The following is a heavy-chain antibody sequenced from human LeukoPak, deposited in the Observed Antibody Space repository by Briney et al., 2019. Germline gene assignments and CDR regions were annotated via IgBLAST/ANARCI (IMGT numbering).Heavy chain of an antibody. J-gene: IGHJ1*01. Sequence: SETLSLTCAVYGGSFSGYYWSWIRQPPGKGLEWIGEINHSGSTNYNPSLKSRVTISVDTSKNQFSLKLSSVTAADTAVYYCAPTSYYYDSSAPEPSKSSQHWGRGPLAPVSS. CDR2: INHSGST. D-gene: IGHD3-22*01. CDR1: GGSFSGYY. CDR3: APTSYYYDSSAPEPSKSSQH. V-gene: IGHV4-34*01.